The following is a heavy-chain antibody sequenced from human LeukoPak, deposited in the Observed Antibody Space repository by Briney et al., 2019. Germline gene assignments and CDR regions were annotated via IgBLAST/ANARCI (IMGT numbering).Heavy chain of an antibody. CDR3: SKDLGELWTSGLFDY. V-gene: IGHV3-30*18. D-gene: IGHD3-16*01. CDR1: GFTFSSYG. CDR2: ISYDGSNK. J-gene: IGHJ4*02. Sequence: GGSLRLSCAASGFTFSSYGMHWVRQAPGKGLEWVAVISYDGSNKYYADSVKGRFTISRDNSKNTLYLQMNSLRAEETAVNYWSKDLGELWTSGLFDYWGRGT.